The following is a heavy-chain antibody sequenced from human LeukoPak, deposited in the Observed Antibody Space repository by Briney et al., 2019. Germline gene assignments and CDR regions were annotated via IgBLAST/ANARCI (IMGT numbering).Heavy chain of an antibody. D-gene: IGHD6-19*01. CDR3: ARDESVAVAGSGPLEA. Sequence: SQTLSLTCAISGDSVSSNSAAWNWIRQSPSRGLEWLGRTYYRSKWYNDYAVSVKSRITINPDTSKNQFSLQLNSVTPEDTAVYYCARDESVAVAGSGPLEAWGQGTLVTVSS. J-gene: IGHJ4*02. CDR2: TYYRSKWYN. CDR1: GDSVSSNSAA. V-gene: IGHV6-1*01.